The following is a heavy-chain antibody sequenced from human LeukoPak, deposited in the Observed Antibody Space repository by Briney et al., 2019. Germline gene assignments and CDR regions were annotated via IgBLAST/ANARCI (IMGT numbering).Heavy chain of an antibody. V-gene: IGHV1-2*06. Sequence: GASVKVPCRASGYTFTGYHIHWVRQAPGQGLEWMGRINPNSGDTNYAQNFQGRVTMTRDTSINTAYMELSRLRSDDTAVYYCARDYCSSTSCLFDYWGQGTLVTVSS. D-gene: IGHD2-2*01. CDR3: ARDYCSSTSCLFDY. J-gene: IGHJ4*02. CDR2: INPNSGDT. CDR1: GYTFTGYH.